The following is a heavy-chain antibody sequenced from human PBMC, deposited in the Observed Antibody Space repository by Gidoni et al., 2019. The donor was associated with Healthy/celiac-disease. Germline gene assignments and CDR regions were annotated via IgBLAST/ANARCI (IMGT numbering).Heavy chain of an antibody. CDR2: IYYSGST. Sequence: QLQLQESGPGLVKPSETLSLTCTVSGGSISSSSYYWGWIRQPPGKGLEWIGSIYYSGSTYYNPSLKSRVTISVDTSKNQFSLKLSSVTAADTAVYYCATTTDDVGGAFDIWGQGTMVTVSS. D-gene: IGHD3-16*01. V-gene: IGHV4-39*01. CDR3: ATTTDDVGGAFDI. CDR1: GGSISSSSYY. J-gene: IGHJ3*02.